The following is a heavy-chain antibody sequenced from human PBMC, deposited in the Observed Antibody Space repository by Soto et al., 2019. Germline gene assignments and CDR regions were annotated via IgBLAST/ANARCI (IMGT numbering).Heavy chain of an antibody. D-gene: IGHD6-13*01. CDR2: IYWDDDK. V-gene: IGHV2-5*02. Sequence: SGPTLVKPTQTLTLTCTFSGFSLSTSGVGVGWIRQPPGKALECLALIYWDDDKRHSPSLKSRLTITKDTSKNQVVLTMTNMDPVDTATYYCAQITLSSSWYGNWFDPWGQGTLVTVSS. CDR1: GFSLSTSGVG. J-gene: IGHJ5*02. CDR3: AQITLSSSWYGNWFDP.